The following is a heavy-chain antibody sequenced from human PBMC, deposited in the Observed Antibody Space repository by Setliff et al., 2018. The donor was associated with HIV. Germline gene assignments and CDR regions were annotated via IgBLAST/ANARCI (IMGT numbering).Heavy chain of an antibody. V-gene: IGHV4-39*07. CDR1: GGSISSSSYY. CDR3: ARVATMIVLDVFDI. J-gene: IGHJ3*02. CDR2: VYYSGST. D-gene: IGHD3-22*01. Sequence: SETLSLTCIVSGGSISSSSYYWGWIRQPPGKGLEWIGTVYYSGSTYYNPSLKSRVTISVDNSKNTLYLQLGSLRADDMAVYYCARVATMIVLDVFDIWGQGTMVTVSS.